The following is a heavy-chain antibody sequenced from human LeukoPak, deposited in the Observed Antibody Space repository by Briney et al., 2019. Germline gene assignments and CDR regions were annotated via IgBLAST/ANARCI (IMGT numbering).Heavy chain of an antibody. Sequence: GGSLRLSCAASGFTFSSYGMNWVRQAPGKGLEWVSYISSSSSTIYYADSVKGRFTISRDNAKNSLYLQMNSLRAEDTAVYYCARENNGGDFDYWGQGTLVTVSS. D-gene: IGHD1/OR15-1a*01. J-gene: IGHJ4*02. CDR3: ARENNGGDFDY. CDR1: GFTFSSYG. V-gene: IGHV3-48*01. CDR2: ISSSSSTI.